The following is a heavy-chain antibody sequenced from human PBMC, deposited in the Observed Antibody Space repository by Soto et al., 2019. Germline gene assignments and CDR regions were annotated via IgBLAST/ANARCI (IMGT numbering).Heavy chain of an antibody. D-gene: IGHD3-16*01. CDR1: GGSISSYY. CDR2: IYYSGST. J-gene: IGHJ4*02. V-gene: IGHV4-59*01. Sequence: QVQLQESGPGLVKPSETLSLTCTVSGGSISSYYWSWIRQPPGKGLEWIGYIYYSGSTNYNPSLKSRVTISVDTSKNQISLKLSSVTAADTAVYYCARAWGRVFGYWGQGTLVTVSS. CDR3: ARAWGRVFGY.